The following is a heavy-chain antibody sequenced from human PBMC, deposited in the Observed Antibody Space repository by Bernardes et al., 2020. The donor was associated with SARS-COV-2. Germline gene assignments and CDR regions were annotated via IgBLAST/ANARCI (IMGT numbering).Heavy chain of an antibody. CDR2: IYYSGTT. J-gene: IGHJ6*02. D-gene: IGHD1-20*01. CDR3: SRASGGGIMDV. CDR1: GDSISSGGHY. Sequence: SETLSLTCTVSGDSISSGGHYWSWIRQHPGKGLEWIGYIYYSGTTYYNPSLKSRVTISVDTSKNQFSLKVSSVTAADTAVYYRSRASGGGIMDVWGRGTPVRVCS. V-gene: IGHV4-31*03.